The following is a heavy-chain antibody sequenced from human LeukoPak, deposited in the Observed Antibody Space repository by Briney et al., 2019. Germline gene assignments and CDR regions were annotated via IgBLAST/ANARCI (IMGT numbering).Heavy chain of an antibody. Sequence: SETLSLTCAVYGGSFSGYYWSWIRQPPGKGLEWIGEINHSGSTNYNPSLKSRVTISVDTSKNQFSLKLSSVTAADTAVYYCASSKLWFGELLYDNYWGQGTLVSVSS. V-gene: IGHV4-34*01. J-gene: IGHJ4*02. CDR3: ASSKLWFGELLYDNY. CDR2: INHSGST. CDR1: GGSFSGYY. D-gene: IGHD3-10*01.